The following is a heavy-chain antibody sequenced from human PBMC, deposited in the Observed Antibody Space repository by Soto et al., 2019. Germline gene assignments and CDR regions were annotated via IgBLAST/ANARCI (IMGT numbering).Heavy chain of an antibody. Sequence: GGSVRRSGXPCGGNVSSYAMSSVRQKTGKGLEWGSAISGSGGSTYYADSVKGRFTISRDNSKNTLYLQMNSLRAEDTAVYYCAKDEIKNIVVVPAAPDVWGKGTTVTVSS. CDR2: ISGSGGST. D-gene: IGHD2-2*01. J-gene: IGHJ6*04. V-gene: IGHV3-23*01. CDR1: GGNVSSYA. CDR3: AKDEIKNIVVVPAAPDV.